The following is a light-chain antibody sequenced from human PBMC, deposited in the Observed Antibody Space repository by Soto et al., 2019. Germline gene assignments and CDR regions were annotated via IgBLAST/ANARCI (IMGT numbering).Light chain of an antibody. CDR2: AAS. CDR3: QQSYSIPLT. V-gene: IGKV1-39*01. J-gene: IGKJ4*01. CDR1: QNIRSY. Sequence: DIQMTQSPSSLFTPVGDRVTITCRASQNIRSYLSWYQQKAGKAPKLLIYAASSLQSGVPSRFSGSGSGTDFTLTSSSLQPEDSATYYCQQSYSIPLTFCGGTKVEIK.